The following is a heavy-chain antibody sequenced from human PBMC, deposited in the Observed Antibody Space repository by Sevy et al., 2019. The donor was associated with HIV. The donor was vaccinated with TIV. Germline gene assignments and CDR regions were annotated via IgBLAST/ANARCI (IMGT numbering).Heavy chain of an antibody. D-gene: IGHD5-12*01. CDR2: IHYTGGA. V-gene: IGHV4-30-4*02. J-gene: IGHJ4*02. CDR3: ASKRGYNHGPFDY. Sequence: SETLSLTCTVSGGSISNSDSYWSWIRQRPGKGLEWIGYIHYTGGAYYNPFLKSRVAMSVDTSEKQFSLKLSSMTEADTAVYYCASKRGYNHGPFDYWGQGTLVTVSS. CDR1: GGSISNSDSY.